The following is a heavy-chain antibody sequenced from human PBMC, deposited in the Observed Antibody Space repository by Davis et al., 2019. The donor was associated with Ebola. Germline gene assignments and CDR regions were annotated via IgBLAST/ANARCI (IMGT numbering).Heavy chain of an antibody. CDR1: GYTFTNYY. CDR3: AREGSMATDY. V-gene: IGHV1-46*01. J-gene: IGHJ4*02. Sequence: ASVKVFCKASGYTFTNYYMHWVRQAPGQGLEWMGIINPSSGSRSYAQKFQGRVTMTRDTATSTVYMEVSSLRSEDTAVYYCAREGSMATDYWGQGTLVTVSS. D-gene: IGHD5-12*01. CDR2: INPSSGSR.